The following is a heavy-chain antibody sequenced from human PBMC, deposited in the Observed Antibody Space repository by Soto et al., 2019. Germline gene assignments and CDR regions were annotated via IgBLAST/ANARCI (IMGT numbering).Heavy chain of an antibody. CDR1: GFTFSGSA. J-gene: IGHJ5*02. V-gene: IGHV3-73*01. CDR3: TREYSGGWYWFDP. D-gene: IGHD6-19*01. Sequence: GGSLRLSCAASGFTFSGSAMHWVRQASGKGLEWVGRIRSKANSYATAYAASVKGRFTISRDDSKNTVYLQMNSLKTEDTAVYYCTREYSGGWYWFDPWGQGTLVTVSS. CDR2: IRSKANSYAT.